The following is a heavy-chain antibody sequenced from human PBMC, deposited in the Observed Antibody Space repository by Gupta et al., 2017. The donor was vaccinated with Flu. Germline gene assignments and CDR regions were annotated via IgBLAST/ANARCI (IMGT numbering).Heavy chain of an antibody. CDR1: RLTFSPAR. D-gene: IGHD4-17*01. CDR2: IKDQEAGGTT. J-gene: IGHJ1*01. V-gene: IGHV3-15*01. CDR3: TKLDGDKRGSEDFHH. Sequence: PLVESGGGLVKPVGSFVLYCAASRLTFSPARMVCVGQAQGKGPEWLGDIKDQEAGGTTEYAAPVKGRFTISRDDSKDTLYRQMNSLETENTAVYYCTKLDGDKRGSEDFHHWSQCTLVTVST.